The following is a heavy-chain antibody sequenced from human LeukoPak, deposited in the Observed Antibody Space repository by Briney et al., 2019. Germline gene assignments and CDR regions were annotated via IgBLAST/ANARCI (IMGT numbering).Heavy chain of an antibody. CDR2: IYSGGST. Sequence: GGSLRLSCAASGFTVSSNYMSWVRQAPGKGLEWVSVIYSGGSTYYADSVKGRFTISRDNSKNTLYLQMNSLRAEDTAVYYCARVMHGNSGYPCFDYWGQGTLVTVSS. D-gene: IGHD5-12*01. CDR1: GFTVSSNY. CDR3: ARVMHGNSGYPCFDY. V-gene: IGHV3-53*01. J-gene: IGHJ4*02.